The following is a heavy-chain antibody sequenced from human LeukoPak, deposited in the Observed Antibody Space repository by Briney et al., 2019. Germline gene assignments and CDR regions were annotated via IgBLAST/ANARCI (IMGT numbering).Heavy chain of an antibody. CDR1: GGSISSYY. J-gene: IGHJ4*02. CDR2: IYYRGST. D-gene: IGHD2-15*01. Sequence: PSETLSLTCTVSGGSISSYYWNWIRQPPGKGLDWIGYIYYRGSTNYNPSLKSRVTLSVDTSKNQFSLNLSSVTAADTAVYYCARGSCSGGTCYWFDYWGQGTLVTVSS. CDR3: ARGSCSGGTCYWFDY. V-gene: IGHV4-59*08.